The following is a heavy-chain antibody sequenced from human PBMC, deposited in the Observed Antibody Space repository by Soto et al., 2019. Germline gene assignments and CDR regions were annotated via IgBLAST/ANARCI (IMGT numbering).Heavy chain of an antibody. CDR1: GGSVSSGSYY. Sequence: SETLSLTCTVSGGSVSSGSYYWSWIRQPPGKGLEWIGYIYYSGSTNYNPSLKSRVTISVDTSKNQFSLKLSSVTAADTAVYYCARAPKNNIVVVPAAIDFDYWGQGTLVTSPQ. V-gene: IGHV4-61*01. J-gene: IGHJ4*02. CDR2: IYYSGST. CDR3: ARAPKNNIVVVPAAIDFDY. D-gene: IGHD2-2*01.